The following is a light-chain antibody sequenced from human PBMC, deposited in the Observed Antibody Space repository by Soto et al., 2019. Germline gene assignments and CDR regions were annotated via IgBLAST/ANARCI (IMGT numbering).Light chain of an antibody. V-gene: IGKV3-15*01. CDR3: QYYDKLAKAIT. CDR1: QTVTNN. Sequence: EIVMTQSPATLSVSPGEGATLSCRASQTVTNNLAWYQQKPGQAPRLLIFGSSTRATGIPARFSGSGSGTDFTLTISSLQSEDFAVYYCQYYDKLAKAITFGQGTRLEIK. J-gene: IGKJ5*01. CDR2: GSS.